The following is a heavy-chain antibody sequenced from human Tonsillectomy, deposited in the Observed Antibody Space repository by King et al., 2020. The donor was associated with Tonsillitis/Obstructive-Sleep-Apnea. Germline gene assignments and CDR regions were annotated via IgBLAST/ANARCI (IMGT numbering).Heavy chain of an antibody. CDR3: TRDLGEVEPSLGY. CDR1: GFTFGDYV. V-gene: IGHV3-49*05. Sequence: VQLVESGGGLVKPGRSLRLSCTASGFTFGDYVMSWFRQAPGKGLEWVGFIRSKPYGGTTEYAASVKGRFTISRDDSKTIAYLQMNSLKSEDTAVYYCTRDLGEVEPSLGYWGQGTLVTVSS. D-gene: IGHD1-1*01. CDR2: IRSKPYGGTT. J-gene: IGHJ4*02.